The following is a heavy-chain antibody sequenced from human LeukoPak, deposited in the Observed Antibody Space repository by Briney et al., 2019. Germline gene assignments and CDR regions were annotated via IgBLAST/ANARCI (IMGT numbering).Heavy chain of an antibody. CDR1: GFTFRSNW. CDR3: ARGKAVAFDD. D-gene: IGHD6-19*01. J-gene: IGHJ4*02. Sequence: GGSLRLSCVASGFTFRSNWMHWVRQAPGKGLVWVSHIKSDGSGTNYADSVKGRFTISRDNAKNTLYLQMNSLTAEDTAVYYCARGKAVAFDDSGQGTLVTVSS. V-gene: IGHV3-74*01. CDR2: IKSDGSGT.